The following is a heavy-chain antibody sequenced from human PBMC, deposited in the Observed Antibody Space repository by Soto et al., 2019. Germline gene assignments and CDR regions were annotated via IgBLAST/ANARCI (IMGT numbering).Heavy chain of an antibody. J-gene: IGHJ4*02. CDR1: GGSISSSNW. Sequence: QVQLQESGPGLVKPSGTLSLTCAVSGGSISSSNWWSWVRQPPGKGLEWIGEIYHSGSTNYNPSLKSRVTISVDKSKNQFSLKLSSVTAEDTAVYYCARDLSGYSYGYGGPIDYWGQGTLVTVSS. CDR2: IYHSGST. V-gene: IGHV4-4*02. D-gene: IGHD5-18*01. CDR3: ARDLSGYSYGYGGPIDY.